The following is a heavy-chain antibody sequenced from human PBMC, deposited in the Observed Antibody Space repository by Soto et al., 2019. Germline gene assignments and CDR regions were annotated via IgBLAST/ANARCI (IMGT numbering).Heavy chain of an antibody. CDR3: ASFPIYDYGYDDDY. J-gene: IGHJ4*02. V-gene: IGHV3-23*01. D-gene: IGHD4-17*01. CDR1: GFTFRRYA. Sequence: LRLSCAASGFTFRRYAMSWVRQAPGKGLEWVSTISGNGDTTYYKDCVKGRFTISRDNSKNTLYLQMNSLRAEDTAVYFCASFPIYDYGYDDDYWGQGTLVTVSS. CDR2: ISGNGDTT.